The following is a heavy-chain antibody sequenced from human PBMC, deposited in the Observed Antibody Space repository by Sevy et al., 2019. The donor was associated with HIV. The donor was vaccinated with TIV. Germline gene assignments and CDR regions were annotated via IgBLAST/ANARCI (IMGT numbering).Heavy chain of an antibody. CDR2: IYYSGST. CDR1: GGSVSSGSYF. Sequence: SETLSLTCTVSGGSVSSGSYFWSWIRQPPGKGLEWIAYIYYSGSTNYNPSLKSRVTISVDTSKNQFSLKLSAVTAADTAVYYCAREYAEMHMYGMDVWGQGTTVTVSS. V-gene: IGHV4-61*01. D-gene: IGHD2-21*01. CDR3: AREYAEMHMYGMDV. J-gene: IGHJ6*02.